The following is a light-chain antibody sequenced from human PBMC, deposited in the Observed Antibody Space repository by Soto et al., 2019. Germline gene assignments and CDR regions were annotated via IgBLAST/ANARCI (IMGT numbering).Light chain of an antibody. V-gene: IGKV1-33*01. Sequence: IHMTHSPATLSASLGDIVTITFRASQSISSWLAWYQQKPGKAPKLLIFDATYLQPGVPSRFSGSGSATDFTFTITTLLPEDIATYYCQHYDNVPLPFGGGTKVDIK. CDR2: DAT. CDR1: QSISSW. J-gene: IGKJ4*01. CDR3: QHYDNVPLP.